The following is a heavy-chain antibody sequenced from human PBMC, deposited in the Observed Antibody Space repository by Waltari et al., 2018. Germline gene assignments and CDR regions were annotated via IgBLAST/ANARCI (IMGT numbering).Heavy chain of an antibody. D-gene: IGHD3-3*01. CDR1: GFSLSTSGVG. CDR2: IYWNDDK. J-gene: IGHJ5*02. CDR3: AHSPYPPNRARFLEWLSPDYNWFDP. V-gene: IGHV2-5*01. Sequence: VKPTQTLTLTCTFSGFSLSTSGVGVGWIRQPPGKALEWLALIYWNDDKRYSPSLKSRLTITKDTSKNQVVLTMTNMDPVDTATYYCAHSPYPPNRARFLEWLSPDYNWFDPWGQGTLVTVSS.